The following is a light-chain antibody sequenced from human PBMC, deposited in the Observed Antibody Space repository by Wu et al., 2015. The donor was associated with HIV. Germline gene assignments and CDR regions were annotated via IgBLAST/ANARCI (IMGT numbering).Light chain of an antibody. J-gene: IGKJ4*01. CDR3: QQYSRSPLT. CDR2: GAS. Sequence: EIVLTQSPGTLSLSPGERATLSCRASQSVSGSYLAWYQQKPGQAPRLLIYGASSRASGIPDRFSGSGSGTDFTLSISRLEPEDFAVYYCQQYSRSPLTFGGGTEGG. V-gene: IGKV3-20*01. CDR1: QSVSGSY.